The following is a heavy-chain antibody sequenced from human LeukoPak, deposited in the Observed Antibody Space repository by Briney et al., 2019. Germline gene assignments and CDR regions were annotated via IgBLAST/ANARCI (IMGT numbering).Heavy chain of an antibody. CDR3: ARPMTTVTNGDY. CDR2: INPNSGGT. CDR1: GFTFTGYY. J-gene: IGHJ4*02. Sequence: GASVKVSCKASGFTFTGYYMHWVRQAPGQGLEWMGWINPNSGGTNYAQKFQGRVTMTRDTSISTAYMELSRLRSDDTAVYYCARPMTTVTNGDYWGQGTLVTVSS. D-gene: IGHD4-17*01. V-gene: IGHV1-2*02.